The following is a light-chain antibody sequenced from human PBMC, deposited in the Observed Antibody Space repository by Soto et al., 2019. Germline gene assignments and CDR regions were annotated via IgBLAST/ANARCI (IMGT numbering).Light chain of an antibody. J-gene: IGLJ2*01. CDR1: SSDVGGYNY. CDR2: EVN. Sequence: QSALTQPPSASGSPGQSVIISCTGTSSDVGGYNYVSWYQQHPGKAPKLMIREVNKRPSGVPDRFSGSKSGNTASLTVSGLKAEDEANYYGGSYTVSHTLIFGGGTKLTVL. CDR3: GSYTVSHTLI. V-gene: IGLV2-8*01.